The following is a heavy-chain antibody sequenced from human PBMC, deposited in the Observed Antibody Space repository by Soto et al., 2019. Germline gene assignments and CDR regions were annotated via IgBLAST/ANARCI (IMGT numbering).Heavy chain of an antibody. J-gene: IGHJ6*02. CDR2: IQHGGST. D-gene: IGHD4-17*01. CDR3: ARAHYGDYGYGMDV. Sequence: PSETLSLTCGVSGGSISSGGYSWSWIRQPPGKGLEWIGYIQHGGSTYYNPSLKSRVTISVDRSKNQFSLKLTSVTAADTAVYYCARAHYGDYGYGMDVWGQGTTVTVSS. V-gene: IGHV4-30-2*01. CDR1: GGSISSGGYS.